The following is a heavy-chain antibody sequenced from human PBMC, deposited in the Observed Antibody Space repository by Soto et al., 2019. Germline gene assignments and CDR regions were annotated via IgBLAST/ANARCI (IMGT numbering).Heavy chain of an antibody. J-gene: IGHJ4*02. V-gene: IGHV3-21*01. CDR1: GFAFSSYS. CDR3: ARGADYSNSNFDY. Sequence: GGSLRLSCAVSGFAFSSYSVNWVRQAPGKGLEWVSSISSSGDTYYADSVRGRLAISRDNAKNSLYLQMASLRVEDTAVYYCARGADYSNSNFDYWGQGTLVTV. CDR2: ISSSGDT. D-gene: IGHD4-4*01.